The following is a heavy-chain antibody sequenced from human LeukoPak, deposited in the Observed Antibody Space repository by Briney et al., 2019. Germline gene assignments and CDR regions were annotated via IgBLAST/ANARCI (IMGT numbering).Heavy chain of an antibody. CDR2: IYTSGST. CDR3: ARGRQWLVSQDNWFDP. J-gene: IGHJ5*02. V-gene: IGHV4-4*07. Sequence: SETLSLTCTVSGGSISSYYWSWIRQPAGKGLEWIGRIYTSGSTNYNPSLKSRVTMSVDTSKNQFSLKLSSVTAADTAVYYCARGRQWLVSQDNWFDPWGQGTLVTVSS. D-gene: IGHD6-19*01. CDR1: GGSISSYY.